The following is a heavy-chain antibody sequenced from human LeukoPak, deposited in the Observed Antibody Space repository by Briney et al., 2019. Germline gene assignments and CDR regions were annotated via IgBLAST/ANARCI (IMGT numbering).Heavy chain of an antibody. CDR3: ARVATIPYFDY. D-gene: IGHD5-24*01. Sequence: QPGGTLRLSCAASGFTFSNYGMSWVRQAPGKGLEWVLGISSSGGSTYYADSVKGRFTISRDNSKNTLYLHINSLRAEDTAVYYCARVATIPYFDYWGQGTLVTVSS. CDR2: ISSSGGST. CDR1: GFTFSNYG. J-gene: IGHJ4*02. V-gene: IGHV3-23*01.